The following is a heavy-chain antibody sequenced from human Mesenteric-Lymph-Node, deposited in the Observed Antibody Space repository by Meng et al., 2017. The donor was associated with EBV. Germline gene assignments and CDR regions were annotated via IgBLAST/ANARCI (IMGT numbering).Heavy chain of an antibody. J-gene: IGHJ4*02. V-gene: IGHV4-30-2*01. Sequence: QMQDSGSGLVKPSQAPSLTCAVPGGSVSSGGYSWSWIRQPPGKGLEWIGYIYHFGSPNYNPSLKSRVTISVDRSKNQFSLNLTSMTAADTAVYYCARRGIAEGFDFWGQGTLVTVSS. CDR3: ARRGIAEGFDF. CDR1: GGSVSSGGYS. CDR2: IYHFGSP.